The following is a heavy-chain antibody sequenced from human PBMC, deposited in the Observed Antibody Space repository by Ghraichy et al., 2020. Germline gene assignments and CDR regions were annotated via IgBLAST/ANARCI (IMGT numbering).Heavy chain of an antibody. J-gene: IGHJ4*02. CDR2: IKQDGSEK. Sequence: LTCAASGFTFSNYWMSWVRQAPGKGLEWVANIKQDGSEKFYVDSVKGRFTISRDNAKNSLFLQMNSLRAEDTAVYYCARNMYYFDNGAREPWSPSPQ. CDR3: ARNMYYFD. CDR1: GFTFSNYW. V-gene: IGHV3-7*01.